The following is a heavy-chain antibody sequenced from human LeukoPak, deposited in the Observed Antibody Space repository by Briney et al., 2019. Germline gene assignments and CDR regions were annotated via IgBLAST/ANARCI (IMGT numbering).Heavy chain of an antibody. D-gene: IGHD6-19*01. CDR3: ARAVAGSFDC. V-gene: IGHV3-48*01. CDR2: ISGSTTNT. J-gene: IGHJ4*02. CDR1: GFTLSSNV. Sequence: GGSLRLSCAASGFTLSSNVMNWVRQAPGKGLEWVSYISGSTTNTLYADSVKGRFTISRDNAKNSLYLQMNSLRAEDKAVYYCARAVAGSFDCWGQGTLVTVSS.